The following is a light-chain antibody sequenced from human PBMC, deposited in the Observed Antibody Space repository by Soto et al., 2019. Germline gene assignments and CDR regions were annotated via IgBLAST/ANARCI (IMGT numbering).Light chain of an antibody. J-gene: IGKJ1*01. CDR2: DAS. V-gene: IGKV3-11*01. Sequence: EIVLTQSPATLSLSPGERATLSCRASQSVSSYLAWYQQKPGQAPRLLIYDASNRATGIPARFSGSGSGTDFNLTISSLEPEDFAVYYCQQRSNWPPWTLGQGTKVELK. CDR1: QSVSSY. CDR3: QQRSNWPPWT.